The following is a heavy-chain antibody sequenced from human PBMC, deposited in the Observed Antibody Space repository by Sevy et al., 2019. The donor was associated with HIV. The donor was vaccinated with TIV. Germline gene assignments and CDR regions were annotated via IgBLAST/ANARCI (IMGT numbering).Heavy chain of an antibody. CDR2: IHYTGTT. D-gene: IGHD5-12*01. Sequence: SETLSLTCTVSGGSISAYHWSWIRQPPGKGLEYIGYIHYTGTTNYNPSLKSRVTILVDTSKNQFSLKLSSVTAADTALYYWARAPPVRSGDDSLNWFDPWGQGTLVTVSS. CDR1: GGSISAYH. J-gene: IGHJ5*02. CDR3: ARAPPVRSGDDSLNWFDP. V-gene: IGHV4-59*01.